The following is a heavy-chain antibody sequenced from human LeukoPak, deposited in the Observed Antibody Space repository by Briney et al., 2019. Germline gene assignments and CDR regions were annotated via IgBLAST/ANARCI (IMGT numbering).Heavy chain of an antibody. Sequence: GASVKASCKASGYTFTGYYMHWVRQAPGQGLEWMGWISAYNGNTNYAQKLQGRVTMTTDTSTSTAYMELRSLRSDDTAVYYCARGLGATNSYAFDIWGQGTMVTVSS. J-gene: IGHJ3*02. V-gene: IGHV1-18*04. D-gene: IGHD1-26*01. CDR2: ISAYNGNT. CDR1: GYTFTGYY. CDR3: ARGLGATNSYAFDI.